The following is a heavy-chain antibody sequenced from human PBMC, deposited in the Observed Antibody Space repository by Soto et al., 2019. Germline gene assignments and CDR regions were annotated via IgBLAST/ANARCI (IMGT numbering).Heavy chain of an antibody. CDR3: AKYRDDIGMVDVFDI. V-gene: IGHV3-23*01. J-gene: IGHJ3*02. Sequence: EVQLLQSGGGLVQPGGSLRVSCAASGFGFSNYAMTWVRQAPGKGLEWLSAISGDGRTKYYAASVKGRFTMSRDNSKNTMNLQINSLRAEDTAMYYCAKYRDDIGMVDVFDIWGQGTMVTVSS. CDR1: GFGFSNYA. CDR2: ISGDGRTK. D-gene: IGHD2-15*01.